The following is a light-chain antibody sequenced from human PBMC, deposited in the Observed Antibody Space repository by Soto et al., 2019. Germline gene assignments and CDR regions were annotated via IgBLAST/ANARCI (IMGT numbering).Light chain of an antibody. Sequence: DIQMTQSPSTLSGSVGDRVTITCRASQTISSWLAWYQQKPGKAPKLLIYKASTLKSGLPSRFTGSGSGTEFTLTISSLQSDDFATYYCQQYSTYPITFGQGTRLEI. V-gene: IGKV1-5*03. CDR2: KAS. CDR1: QTISSW. J-gene: IGKJ5*01. CDR3: QQYSTYPIT.